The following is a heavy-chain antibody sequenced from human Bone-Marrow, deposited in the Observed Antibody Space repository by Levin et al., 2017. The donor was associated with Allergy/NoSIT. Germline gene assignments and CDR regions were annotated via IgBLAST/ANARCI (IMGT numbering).Heavy chain of an antibody. CDR1: GFTFSSYA. CDR3: ARDGPLRSTYGYGVFDC. CDR2: ISYDGNNK. J-gene: IGHJ4*02. D-gene: IGHD5-18*01. Sequence: GGSLRLSCAASGFTFSSYAMHWVRQTPGKGLEWVAVISYDGNNKYSADSVKGRFTISRDNSKNTLYLQMNSLRAEDTAVYYCARDGPLRSTYGYGVFDCWGQGTLVTVSS. V-gene: IGHV3-30-3*01.